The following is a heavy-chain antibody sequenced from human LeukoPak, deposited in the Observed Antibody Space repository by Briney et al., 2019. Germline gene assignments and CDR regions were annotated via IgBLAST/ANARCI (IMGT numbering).Heavy chain of an antibody. J-gene: IGHJ4*02. CDR3: AKSSGYYYDHFDY. Sequence: GGSLRLSCAASGFTFSSYEMNWVRQAPGKGLEWVSSISSSSSYIHYADSVKGRFTISRDNSKNTLYLQMNSLRREDTAVYYCAKSSGYYYDHFDYWGQGTLVTVSS. D-gene: IGHD3-22*01. V-gene: IGHV3-21*01. CDR2: ISSSSSYI. CDR1: GFTFSSYE.